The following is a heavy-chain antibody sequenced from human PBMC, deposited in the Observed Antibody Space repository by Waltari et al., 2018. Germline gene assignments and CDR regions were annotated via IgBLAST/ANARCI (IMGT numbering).Heavy chain of an antibody. D-gene: IGHD4-17*01. CDR2: VNPNSCGT. CDR3: ARDRPGLRYYYYYYGMDV. Sequence: QVQLVQSGAEVKKPGASVKVSCKASGYTFTGYYMHWVRQAPGQGLEWMGWVNPNSCGTNYAQKFQGRVTMTRETSISTAYMELSRLRSDDTAVYYCARDRPGLRYYYYYYGMDVWGQGTTVTVSS. V-gene: IGHV1-2*02. J-gene: IGHJ6*02. CDR1: GYTFTGYY.